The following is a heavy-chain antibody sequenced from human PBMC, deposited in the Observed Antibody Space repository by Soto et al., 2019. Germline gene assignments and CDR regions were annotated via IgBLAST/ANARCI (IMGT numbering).Heavy chain of an antibody. V-gene: IGHV3-33*01. D-gene: IGHD1-26*01. CDR1: GFTFSSYG. Sequence: QVQLVESGGGVVQPGRSLRLSCAASGFTFSSYGMHWVRQAPGKGLEWVAVIWYDGSNKYYADSVKGRFTISRDNSKKTLYLQMNSLRDEDTAVYYCARELVGSSGSYYGCYYYGMDVWGQGPTVTVSS. J-gene: IGHJ6*02. CDR2: IWYDGSNK. CDR3: ARELVGSSGSYYGCYYYGMDV.